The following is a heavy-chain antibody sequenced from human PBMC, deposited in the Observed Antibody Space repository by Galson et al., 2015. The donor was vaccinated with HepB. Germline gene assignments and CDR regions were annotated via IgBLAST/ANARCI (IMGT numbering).Heavy chain of an antibody. CDR3: ARGYGGNIRFDY. CDR1: GFTFSSYG. D-gene: IGHD4-23*01. V-gene: IGHV3-33*01. J-gene: IGHJ4*02. CDR2: IWYDESNK. Sequence: SLRLSCAASGFTFSSYGMPWVRQAPGQGLEWVAVIWYDESNKNYADSVKGRFTISRDNSKNTLYLQMNSLRAEDTAVYYCARGYGGNIRFDYWGQGTLVTVSS.